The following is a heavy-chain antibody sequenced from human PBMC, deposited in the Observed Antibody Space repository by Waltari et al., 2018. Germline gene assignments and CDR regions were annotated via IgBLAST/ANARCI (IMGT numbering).Heavy chain of an antibody. CDR2: LDPDLSNE. D-gene: IGHD6-6*01. Sequence: QVQLVESGGGVVQPGGSLRLSCAASGFTLRTYGMHWVRQVPGTGLEWVALLDPDLSNEDSADSVKGRFSVSRDNSKNTMYLHMNSLRVEDTGVYYCARDRAEYSSSVPFDYWGQGTLVTVSS. CDR3: ARDRAEYSSSVPFDY. J-gene: IGHJ4*02. V-gene: IGHV3-33*01. CDR1: GFTLRTYG.